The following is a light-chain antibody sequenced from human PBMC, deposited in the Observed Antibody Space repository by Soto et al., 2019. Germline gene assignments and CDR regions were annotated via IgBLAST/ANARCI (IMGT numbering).Light chain of an antibody. Sequence: EIVLTQSPATLSLSPGEGVTLSCRASQSVNNLAWYQQKPGQAPRLLIYDASNRATGIPARFSGSGSGTDFTLAITYLGPEDGAVYYGQQRANWTLSFGGGTKVEIK. V-gene: IGKV3-11*01. CDR3: QQRANWTLS. CDR1: QSVNN. CDR2: DAS. J-gene: IGKJ4*01.